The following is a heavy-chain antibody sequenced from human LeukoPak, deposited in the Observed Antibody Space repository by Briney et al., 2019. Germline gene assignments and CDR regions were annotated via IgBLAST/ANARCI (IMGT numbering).Heavy chain of an antibody. V-gene: IGHV1-2*02. J-gene: IGHJ5*02. CDR3: ARDNSVGDNAWWFDP. CDR2: INPNSGGT. Sequence: ASVKVSCKASGYTFTGYYMHWVRQAPGQGLEWMGWINPNSGGTNYAQKFQGRVTMTRDTSISTAYMELSSLRSEDTAIYYCARDNSVGDNAWWFDPWGQGTLVTVSS. CDR1: GYTFTGYY. D-gene: IGHD1-26*01.